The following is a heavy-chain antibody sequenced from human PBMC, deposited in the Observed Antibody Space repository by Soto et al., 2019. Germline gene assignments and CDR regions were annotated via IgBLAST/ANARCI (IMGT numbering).Heavy chain of an antibody. J-gene: IGHJ4*02. CDR1: GFTFSSYA. CDR3: AKVIPKITFGGVIVPTPTYYFDY. CDR2: ISGSGGST. D-gene: IGHD3-16*02. Sequence: GGSLRLSCAASGFTFSSYAMSWVRQAPGKGLEWVSAISGSGGSTYYADSVKGRFTISRDNSKNTLYLQMNSLRAEDTAVYYCAKVIPKITFGGVIVPTPTYYFDYWGQGTLVTVSS. V-gene: IGHV3-23*01.